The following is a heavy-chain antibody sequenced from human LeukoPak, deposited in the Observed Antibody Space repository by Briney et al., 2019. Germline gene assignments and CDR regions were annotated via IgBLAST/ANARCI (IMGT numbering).Heavy chain of an antibody. D-gene: IGHD4-11*01. J-gene: IGHJ5*02. Sequence: RTGGSLRLSCAASGFTFSSYWMTWVRQAPGKGLEWVANIVPDGSENSYVDSVNGRFTISRDNAKNSLYLQMNSLRAEDTAVYYCARAPSYSNWGNGNWFDPWGQGTLVTVSS. CDR3: ARAPSYSNWGNGNWFDP. V-gene: IGHV3-7*01. CDR2: IVPDGSEN. CDR1: GFTFSSYW.